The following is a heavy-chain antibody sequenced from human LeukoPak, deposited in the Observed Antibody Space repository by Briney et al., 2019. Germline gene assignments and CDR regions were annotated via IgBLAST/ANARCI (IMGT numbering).Heavy chain of an antibody. CDR1: GGSISSYY. CDR2: SYKSGST. CDR3: ARPYYYDSRIDP. V-gene: IGHV4-59*08. Sequence: SETLSLTCTVSGGSISSYYWSWIRQPPGKGLEWIGNSYKSGSTNYNPSLKSRVTISVDSSKNQFSLKLSSVTAADTAVYYCARPYYYDSRIDPWGQGILVTVSS. J-gene: IGHJ5*02. D-gene: IGHD3-22*01.